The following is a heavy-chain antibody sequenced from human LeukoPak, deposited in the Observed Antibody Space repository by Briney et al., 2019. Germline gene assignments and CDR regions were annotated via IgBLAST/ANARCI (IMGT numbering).Heavy chain of an antibody. CDR2: IYHSGST. V-gene: IGHV4-4*02. J-gene: IGHJ5*02. CDR1: GGSISSTNW. CDR3: AMDLARKYSSSPGGWFDP. Sequence: PSETLSPTWAVSGGSISSTNWWTWVRQPPGKGLEWIGEIYHSGSTNYNPSLKSRVTISVDKSKNQFSLKLTSVTAADTAVYYCAMDLARKYSSSPGGWFDPWGQGTLVTVSS. D-gene: IGHD6-13*01.